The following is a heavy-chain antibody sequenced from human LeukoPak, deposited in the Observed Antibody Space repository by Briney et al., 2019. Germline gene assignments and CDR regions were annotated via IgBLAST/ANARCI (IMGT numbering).Heavy chain of an antibody. V-gene: IGHV3-23*01. CDR1: GFTFSSYG. D-gene: IGHD1-26*01. Sequence: GGSLRLSCAASGFTFSSYGMSWVRQAPGKGLEWVSAISGSGGSTYYADSVKGRFTISRDNSKNTLYLQMNSLRAEDTAVYYCVRDSRYSGSTTYDYWGQGTLVTVSS. CDR3: VRDSRYSGSTTYDY. CDR2: ISGSGGST. J-gene: IGHJ4*02.